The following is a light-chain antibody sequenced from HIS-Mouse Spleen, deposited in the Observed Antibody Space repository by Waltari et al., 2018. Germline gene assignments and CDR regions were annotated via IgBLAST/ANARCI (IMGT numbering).Light chain of an antibody. CDR3: QPYRT. Sequence: DIQMTQSPSTLSASVGDRVTITCRASQSISSWLAWYQQKPGKAPKLLIYKASSLESGVPSRFSGSGSGTEFTLTIRSLQPDDFATYYCQPYRTFGQGTKVEIK. V-gene: IGKV1-5*03. J-gene: IGKJ1*01. CDR1: QSISSW. CDR2: KAS.